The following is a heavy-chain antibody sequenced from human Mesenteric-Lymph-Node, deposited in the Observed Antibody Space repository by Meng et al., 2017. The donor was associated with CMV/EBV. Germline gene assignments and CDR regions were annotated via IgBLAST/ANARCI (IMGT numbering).Heavy chain of an antibody. CDR1: GFSFSGSA. J-gene: IGHJ4*02. CDR2: ISSSSSYI. Sequence: GESLKISCAASGFSFSGSAIHWVRQAPGKGLEWVSSISSSSSYIYYADSVKGRFTISRDNAKNSLYLQMNSLRAEDTAVYYCARAGAAAGYYFDYWGQGTLVTVSS. D-gene: IGHD6-13*01. V-gene: IGHV3-21*01. CDR3: ARAGAAAGYYFDY.